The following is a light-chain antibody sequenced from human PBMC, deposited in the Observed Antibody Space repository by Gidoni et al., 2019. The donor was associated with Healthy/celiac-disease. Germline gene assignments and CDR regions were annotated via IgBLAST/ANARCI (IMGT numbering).Light chain of an antibody. J-gene: IGKJ5*01. Sequence: EIVLTQSPGTLSLSPGEGATLTCRDSQSVSSSYLTWYQQNPGQAPRHLIYGASSRATGIPYRLSGSGSGRDFTITISRLEPEDFAGYYCQQYGSSPPVTFGQGTRLEIK. CDR1: QSVSSSY. V-gene: IGKV3-20*01. CDR3: QQYGSSPPVT. CDR2: GAS.